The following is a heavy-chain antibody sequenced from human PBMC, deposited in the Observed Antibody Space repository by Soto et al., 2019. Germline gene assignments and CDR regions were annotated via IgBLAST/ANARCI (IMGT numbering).Heavy chain of an antibody. J-gene: IGHJ4*02. CDR2: IKEDGSER. V-gene: IGHV3-7*01. D-gene: IGHD6-25*01. CDR1: GFIFRNYL. Sequence: GGSLRLSCAASGFIFRNYLMSWVRQAPGWGLEWVANIKEDGSERYYVDSVNGRFTISRNNAKNSLYLEMTRPRADDTAIYYCAREKRANGYFDYWGQGTRVTVSS. CDR3: AREKRANGYFDY.